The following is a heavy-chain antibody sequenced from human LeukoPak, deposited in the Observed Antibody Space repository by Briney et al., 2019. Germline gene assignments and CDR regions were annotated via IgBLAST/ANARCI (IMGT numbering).Heavy chain of an antibody. J-gene: IGHJ6*02. CDR2: MSYSGST. V-gene: IGHV4-59*08. Sequence: SETLSLTCAVYGGSFSGYYWSWIRQPPGKGLEWIGYMSYSGSTNYNPSLKSRVTISVDTSRKQFSLKLSSVTAADTAVYYCARRLYHYYAMDVWGQGTTVTVSS. CDR1: GGSFSGYY. D-gene: IGHD2/OR15-2a*01. CDR3: ARRLYHYYAMDV.